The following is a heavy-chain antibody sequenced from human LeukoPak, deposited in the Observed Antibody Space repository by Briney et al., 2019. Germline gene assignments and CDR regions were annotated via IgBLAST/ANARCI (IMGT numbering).Heavy chain of an antibody. J-gene: IGHJ3*01. Sequence: RTGGSLRLSCAASGFTFRDSAMTWVRHVPGKGLEWVSLISYSGGNAYYADSVKGRFTISRDNSENTLSLQVNSLRVEDTARYYCAKDIQLSTWGLGTMVTVSS. D-gene: IGHD3-16*02. CDR1: GFTFRDSA. CDR2: ISYSGGNA. V-gene: IGHV3-23*01. CDR3: AKDIQLST.